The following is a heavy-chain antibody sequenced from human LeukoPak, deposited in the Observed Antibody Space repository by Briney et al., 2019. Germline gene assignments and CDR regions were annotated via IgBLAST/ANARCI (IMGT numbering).Heavy chain of an antibody. Sequence: ASGTLSLTCSVSGGSISTTDWWTWVRQPPGGGLEWIANIYHSGSAYYNPSLKSRVSISVDKSKNEFSLRLTSVTAADAATYYCARETRFGTHHFYLYMDVWGKGTTVTVSS. CDR3: ARETRFGTHHFYLYMDV. J-gene: IGHJ6*03. CDR2: IYHSGSA. V-gene: IGHV4-4*02. CDR1: GGSISTTDW. D-gene: IGHD2-21*02.